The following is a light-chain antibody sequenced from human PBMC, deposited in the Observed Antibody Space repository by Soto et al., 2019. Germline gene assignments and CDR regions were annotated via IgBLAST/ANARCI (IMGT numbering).Light chain of an antibody. CDR1: TSDVGGYNY. Sequence: QSALTQPASVSGSPGQSITISCSGTTSDVGGYNYVSWYQQHPGRAPKLLIYEVSNRPSGVSNRFSGSKSGSTASLTISGLQADDEADYYCSSYTRTTLYVFGTGTKLTVL. V-gene: IGLV2-14*01. CDR3: SSYTRTTLYV. CDR2: EVS. J-gene: IGLJ1*01.